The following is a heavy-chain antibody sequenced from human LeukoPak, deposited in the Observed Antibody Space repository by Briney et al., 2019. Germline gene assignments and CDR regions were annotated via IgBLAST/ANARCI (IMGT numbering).Heavy chain of an antibody. CDR1: GYTFSNYW. Sequence: GESLKISCKGSGYTFSNYWIGWVRQMPGKGLEWMGIIYTGNSDSRYNPSFEGQGTISVDKSVSTSYQQCSSLKASETAMCYCARLRVERLGGWFDPLGQGTLVAVSS. CDR2: IYTGNSDS. D-gene: IGHD1-1*01. V-gene: IGHV5-51*01. CDR3: ARLRVERLGGWFDP. J-gene: IGHJ5*02.